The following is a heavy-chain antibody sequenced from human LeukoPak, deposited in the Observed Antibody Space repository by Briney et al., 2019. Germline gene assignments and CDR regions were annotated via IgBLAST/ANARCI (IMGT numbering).Heavy chain of an antibody. J-gene: IGHJ4*02. CDR1: GFTFSSYE. V-gene: IGHV3-48*03. CDR3: AKSSFSSGWYEPYYFDY. Sequence: GSLRLSCAASGFTFSSYEMNWVRQAPGKGLEWVSYISSSGNARYYADSVKGRFTISRDNAKNSLYLQMNSLRAEDTAIYYCAKSSFSSGWYEPYYFDYWGQGTLVTVSS. CDR2: ISSSGNAR. D-gene: IGHD6-19*01.